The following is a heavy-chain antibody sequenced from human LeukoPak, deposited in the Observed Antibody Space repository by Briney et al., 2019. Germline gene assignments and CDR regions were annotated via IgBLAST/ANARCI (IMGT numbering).Heavy chain of an antibody. J-gene: IGHJ4*02. V-gene: IGHV3-53*01. CDR2: IYSGDRT. Sequence: PGGSLRLSCAASGFSVSSNYMSWVRQAPGKGLEWVSVIYSGDRTYYADSVKGRFTISRDSSKNTLYLQMNNLRVEDTVVYYCERVSMSQYWGQGTLVTVSS. CDR3: ERVSMSQY. D-gene: IGHD5/OR15-5a*01. CDR1: GFSVSSNY.